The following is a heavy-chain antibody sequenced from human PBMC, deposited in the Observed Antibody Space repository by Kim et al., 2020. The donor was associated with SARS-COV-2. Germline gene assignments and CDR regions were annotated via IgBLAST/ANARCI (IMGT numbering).Heavy chain of an antibody. V-gene: IGHV6-1*01. CDR3: ARASYSSGWFNFDY. J-gene: IGHJ4*02. Sequence: SQTLSLTCAISGDSVSSNSAAWNRIRQSPSRGLEWLGRTYYRSKWYNDYAVSVKSRITINPDTSKNQFSLQLNSVTPEDTAVYYCARASYSSGWFNFDYWGQGTLVTVSS. D-gene: IGHD6-19*01. CDR1: GDSVSSNSAA. CDR2: TYYRSKWYN.